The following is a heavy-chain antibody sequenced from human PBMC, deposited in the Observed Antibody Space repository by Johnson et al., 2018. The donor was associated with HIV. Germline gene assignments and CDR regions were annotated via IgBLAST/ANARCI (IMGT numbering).Heavy chain of an antibody. CDR3: AREGNWNPTYGFDV. CDR1: GFTFSDHY. CDR2: ISYDGSNK. Sequence: QVQLVESGGGLVQPGGSLRLSCAASGFTFSDHYMDWVRQAPGKGLEWVAVISYDGSNKYYADSVKGRFIISRDDSKDTLHLHMNSLRPEDTAVYFCAREGNWNPTYGFDVWGQGTIATVSS. J-gene: IGHJ3*01. D-gene: IGHD1-1*01. V-gene: IGHV3-30-3*01.